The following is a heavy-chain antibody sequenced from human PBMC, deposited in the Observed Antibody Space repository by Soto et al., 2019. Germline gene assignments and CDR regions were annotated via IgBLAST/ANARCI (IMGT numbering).Heavy chain of an antibody. CDR3: ANLPLRGYSGYDFGY. Sequence: GGSLRLPCAASGFTFSSYAMSWVRQAPGKGLEWVSAISGSGGSTYYADSVKGRFTISRDNSKNTLYLQMNSLRAEDTAVYYCANLPLRGYSGYDFGYWGQGTLVTVSS. V-gene: IGHV3-23*01. CDR2: ISGSGGST. J-gene: IGHJ4*02. D-gene: IGHD5-12*01. CDR1: GFTFSSYA.